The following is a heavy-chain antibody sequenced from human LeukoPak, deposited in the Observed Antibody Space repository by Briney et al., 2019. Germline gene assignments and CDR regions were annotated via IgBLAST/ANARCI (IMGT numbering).Heavy chain of an antibody. CDR3: AREAIAAGKNFDY. CDR2: IHPDGETT. J-gene: IGHJ4*02. D-gene: IGHD6-25*01. CDR1: GYAITSHF. Sequence: GASVKVSCKTSGYAITSHFMHWVRQAPGQGLEWVGTIHPDGETTTYGQKFQGGVTMTCDTSTSTVYMDLSSLRSEDTAVYYCAREAIAAGKNFDYWGQGTQVTVSS. V-gene: IGHV1-46*01.